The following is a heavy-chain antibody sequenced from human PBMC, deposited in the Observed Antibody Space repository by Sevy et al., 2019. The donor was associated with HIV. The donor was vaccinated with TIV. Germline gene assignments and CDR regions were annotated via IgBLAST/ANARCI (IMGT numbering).Heavy chain of an antibody. D-gene: IGHD6-19*01. V-gene: IGHV3-23*01. CDR2: ISGSGAIT. Sequence: GGSLRLSCAASGITFSSYAMSWVRQAPGKGLEWVSGISGSGAITYYADSVKGRFTISRDNSMDTLYLQMNSLRVEDTAIYYCGKEGVGVAVAAGGRVYFDFWGQGTLVTVSS. CDR1: GITFSSYA. CDR3: GKEGVGVAVAAGGRVYFDF. J-gene: IGHJ4*02.